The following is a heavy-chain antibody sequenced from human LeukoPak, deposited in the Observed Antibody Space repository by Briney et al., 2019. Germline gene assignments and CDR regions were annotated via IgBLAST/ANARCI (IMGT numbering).Heavy chain of an antibody. CDR2: IYYSGST. CDR1: GGSISSYY. J-gene: IGHJ6*04. CDR3: ARDSLVVVPAASHYYYYDMDV. V-gene: IGHV4-59*01. Sequence: SETLSLTCTVSGGSISSYYWSWIRQPPGKGLEWIGYIYYSGSTNYNPSLKSRVTISVDTSKNQFSLKLSSVTAADTAVYYCARDSLVVVPAASHYYYYDMDVWGKGTTVTVSS. D-gene: IGHD2-2*01.